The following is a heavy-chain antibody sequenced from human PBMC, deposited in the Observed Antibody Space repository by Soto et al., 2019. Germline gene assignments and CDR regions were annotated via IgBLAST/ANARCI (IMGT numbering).Heavy chain of an antibody. CDR3: ATSKDKRSNALAVVFDY. CDR2: ISYDGSNK. J-gene: IGHJ4*02. Sequence: QVQLVESGGGVVQPGRSLRLSCAASGFTFSSYGMHWVRQAPGKGLEWVAVISYDGSNKYYADSVKGRFTISRDNSKNTLYLQMNSLRAEDTAVYYCATSKDKRSNALAVVFDYWGQGTLVTVSS. CDR1: GFTFSSYG. D-gene: IGHD2-2*01. V-gene: IGHV3-30*03.